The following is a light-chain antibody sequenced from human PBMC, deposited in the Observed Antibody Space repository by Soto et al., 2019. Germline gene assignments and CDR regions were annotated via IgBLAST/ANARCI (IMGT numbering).Light chain of an antibody. V-gene: IGKV3D-20*01. CDR2: DTS. CDR1: QSLSSSY. Sequence: DIVLTQSPATLSLSPGERATLSCGASQSLSSSYLAWYQQKPGLAPRLLIYDTSRRATGIPDRFSGSGSGTEFTLTISSLQSEDFAVYYCQQYNNWPITFGQGTRLEIK. J-gene: IGKJ5*01. CDR3: QQYNNWPIT.